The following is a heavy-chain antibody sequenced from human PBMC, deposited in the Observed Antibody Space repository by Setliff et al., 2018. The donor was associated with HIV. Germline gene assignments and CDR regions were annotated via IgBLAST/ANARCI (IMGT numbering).Heavy chain of an antibody. D-gene: IGHD5-18*01. CDR3: ARGIQLWSNYGMDV. CDR1: GFSFTTST. V-gene: IGHV1-58*01. CDR2: IVVGSGNT. J-gene: IGHJ6*02. Sequence: SVKVSCKASGFSFTTSTVQWVRQARGQRLEWIGWIVVGSGNTNYAQKFQERVTITRDMSTSTAYMELRSLRSDDTAVYYCARGIQLWSNYGMDVWGQGTTVTVSS.